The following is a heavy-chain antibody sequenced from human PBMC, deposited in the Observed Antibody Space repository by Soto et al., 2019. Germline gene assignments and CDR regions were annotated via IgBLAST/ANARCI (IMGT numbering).Heavy chain of an antibody. CDR3: ARERTHRSGFDY. CDR1: VGSITGYY. J-gene: IGHJ4*02. V-gene: IGHV4-59*01. CDR2: SYYTGAT. Sequence: KTSETLSLTCTVSVGSITGYYWSWIRQSPGKGLEWIGCSYYTGATNYNPSLKSRVTISVGTSKNQVSLTLSSATTADTAVYYCARERTHRSGFDYWGQGTQVTVSS. D-gene: IGHD1-26*01.